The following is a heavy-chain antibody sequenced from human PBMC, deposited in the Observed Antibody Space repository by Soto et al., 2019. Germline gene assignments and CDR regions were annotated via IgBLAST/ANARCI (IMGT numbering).Heavy chain of an antibody. CDR1: GGSFSGYY. CDR3: ARTVLGYCSGGSCSGYYYYGMDV. CDR2: INHSGST. V-gene: IGHV4-34*01. Sequence: KTSETLSLTCAVYGGSFSGYYWSWIRQPPGKGLEWIGEINHSGSTNYNPSLKSRVTISVDTSKNQFSLKLSSVTAADTAVYYCARTVLGYCSGGSCSGYYYYGMDVWGQGTTVTVSS. J-gene: IGHJ6*02. D-gene: IGHD2-15*01.